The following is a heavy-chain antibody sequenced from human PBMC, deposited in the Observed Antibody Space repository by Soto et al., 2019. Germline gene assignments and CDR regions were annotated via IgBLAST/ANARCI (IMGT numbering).Heavy chain of an antibody. J-gene: IGHJ6*02. D-gene: IGHD3-10*01. Sequence: SETLSLTCSVSGDFISNTTYYWAWVRQAPGKGLEWVGSIYFSGSGTSHYNPSLKSRVTISVDTSKNQFSLKLTSVTAADTAVYYCTRRRFGVRGVTTMDVWGPGTTVTVSS. CDR1: GDFISNTTYY. V-gene: IGHV4-39*01. CDR2: IYFSGSGTS. CDR3: TRRRFGVRGVTTMDV.